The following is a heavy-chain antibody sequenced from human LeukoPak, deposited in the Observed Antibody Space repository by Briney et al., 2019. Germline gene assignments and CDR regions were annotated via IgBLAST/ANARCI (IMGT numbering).Heavy chain of an antibody. D-gene: IGHD6-13*01. V-gene: IGHV1-2*02. CDR2: INPNSGGT. CDR1: GYTFTSYY. J-gene: IGHJ4*02. CDR3: ARVAAAGLIYFDY. Sequence: ASVKVSCKASGYTFTSYYMHWVRQAPAQGLEWMGWINPNSGGTNYAQKFQGRVTMTRDTSISTACMELSRLRSDDTAVYYCARVAAAGLIYFDYWGQGTLVTVSS.